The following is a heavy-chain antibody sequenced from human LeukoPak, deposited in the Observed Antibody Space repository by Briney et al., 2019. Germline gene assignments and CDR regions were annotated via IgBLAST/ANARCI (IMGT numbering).Heavy chain of an antibody. CDR3: AREYYDFWSGYCPPYYFDY. CDR2: ISSSSSYI. J-gene: IGHJ4*02. V-gene: IGHV3-21*01. Sequence: PGGSLRLSCAASGFTFSSYSMNWVRQAPGKGLEWVSSISSSSSYIYYADSVKGRFTISRDNAKNSLYLQMNSLRAEDTAVYYCAREYYDFWSGYCPPYYFDYWGQGTLVTVSS. CDR1: GFTFSSYS. D-gene: IGHD3-3*01.